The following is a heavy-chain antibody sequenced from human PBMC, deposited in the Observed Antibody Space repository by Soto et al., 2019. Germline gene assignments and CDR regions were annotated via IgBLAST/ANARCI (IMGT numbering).Heavy chain of an antibody. J-gene: IGHJ4*02. Sequence: SETLSLTCTVSGGSISSGDYYWSWIRQPPGKGLEWIGYIYSSGSTSHNPSLKSRLTISVDLSKNQFYLNLSSVTAADTAVYFCARVRVVGITNRPFEYWGQGTLVTVSS. D-gene: IGHD1-26*01. CDR2: IYSSGST. CDR1: GGSISSGDYY. V-gene: IGHV4-30-4*01. CDR3: ARVRVVGITNRPFEY.